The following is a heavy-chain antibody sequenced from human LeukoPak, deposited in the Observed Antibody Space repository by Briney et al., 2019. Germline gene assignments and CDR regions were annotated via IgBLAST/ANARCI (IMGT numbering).Heavy chain of an antibody. D-gene: IGHD2-15*01. CDR2: IYYSGST. CDR3: ARGIGTPDY. Sequence: PSETLPLTCTVSGGSISSYYWSWIRQPPGKGLEWIGYIYYSGSTNYNPSLKSRVTISVDTSKNQFSLKLSSVTAADTAVYYCARGIGTPDYWGQGTLVTVSS. CDR1: GGSISSYY. J-gene: IGHJ4*02. V-gene: IGHV4-59*01.